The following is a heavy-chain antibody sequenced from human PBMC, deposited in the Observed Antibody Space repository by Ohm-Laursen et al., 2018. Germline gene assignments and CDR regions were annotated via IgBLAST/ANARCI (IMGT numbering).Heavy chain of an antibody. Sequence: ASVKVSCKASGYTFTGYYMHWVRQAPGQGLEWMGWINPNSGGTNYAQKFQGRVTVTRDTSISTAYMELSSLRSEDTAVYYCATLWSGYYYYYYGMDVWGQGTTVTVSS. CDR2: INPNSGGT. CDR1: GYTFTGYY. D-gene: IGHD3-3*01. V-gene: IGHV1-2*02. CDR3: ATLWSGYYYYYYGMDV. J-gene: IGHJ6*02.